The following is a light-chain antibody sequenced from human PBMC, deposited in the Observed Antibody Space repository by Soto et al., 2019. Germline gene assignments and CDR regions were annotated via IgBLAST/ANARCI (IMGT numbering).Light chain of an antibody. J-gene: IGKJ1*01. CDR1: QTITRR. Sequence: IQMTPSPSTLSASVGDRVSITCRASQTITRRMAWYQQKPGKAPKFLIYDASTLESGVPSRFSGSRSGTEFTLTISSLQPDDFATYYCQQYNSYSWTFGQGTKVEIK. CDR2: DAS. CDR3: QQYNSYSWT. V-gene: IGKV1-5*01.